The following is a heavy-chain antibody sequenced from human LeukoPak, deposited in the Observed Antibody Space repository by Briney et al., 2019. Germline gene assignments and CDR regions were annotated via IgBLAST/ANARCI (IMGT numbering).Heavy chain of an antibody. D-gene: IGHD3-22*01. CDR3: ARDYYDSSGYYHVGYFDY. J-gene: IGHJ4*02. CDR1: GFTFSSYW. V-gene: IGHV3-7*01. CDR2: IKQDGSEK. Sequence: PGGSLRLSCAASGFTFSSYWMSWVRQAPGKGLEWVANIKQDGSEKYYVDSVKGRFTISRDNAKNSLYLQMNSLRAVDTAVYYCARDYYDSSGYYHVGYFDYWGQGTLVTVSS.